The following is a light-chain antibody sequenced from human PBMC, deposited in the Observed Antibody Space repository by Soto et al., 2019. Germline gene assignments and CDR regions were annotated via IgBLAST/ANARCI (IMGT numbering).Light chain of an antibody. CDR3: QHYSNWPFT. V-gene: IGKV3-15*01. J-gene: IGKJ4*01. CDR2: SAS. Sequence: EIVMTQSPATLSVSPGEGATLSCMARQNIASNLAWYQQKPGQPPRLLIYSASTRATGIPARFSGGGSGTEFTLTISSLQSEDFAAYYCQHYSNWPFTFGEGTNVEIK. CDR1: QNIASN.